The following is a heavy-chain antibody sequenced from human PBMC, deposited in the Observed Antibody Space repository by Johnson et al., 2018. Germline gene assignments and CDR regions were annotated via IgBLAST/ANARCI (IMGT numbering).Heavy chain of an antibody. V-gene: IGHV3-74*01. D-gene: IGHD1-26*01. CDR1: GFTFSSYW. CDR2: INSDGSIT. J-gene: IGHJ6*03. CDR3: ARGAKNYYYMDV. Sequence: VQLQESGGGLVQPGGSLRLSCAASGFTFSSYWIHWVRQAPGKGLVWVSRINSDGSITNYADSVKGRFTISRDNAKNTLYLQMTSLRAEDTAVYYCARGAKNYYYMDVWGKGTTVTVSS.